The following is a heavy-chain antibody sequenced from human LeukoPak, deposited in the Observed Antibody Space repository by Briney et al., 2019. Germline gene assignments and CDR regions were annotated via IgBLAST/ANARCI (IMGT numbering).Heavy chain of an antibody. J-gene: IGHJ5*02. Sequence: SGGSLRLSCAVSGFTSSDAWTSWVRQAPGKGLEWVGRIKSKTDGGTTDYAAPLKGKFTISRDDSKNTLYLQMNSLKTEGTAVYYCTSGGHYFDPWGQGTLVTVSS. D-gene: IGHD1-26*01. CDR3: TSGGHYFDP. CDR1: GFTSSDAW. CDR2: IKSKTDGGTT. V-gene: IGHV3-15*01.